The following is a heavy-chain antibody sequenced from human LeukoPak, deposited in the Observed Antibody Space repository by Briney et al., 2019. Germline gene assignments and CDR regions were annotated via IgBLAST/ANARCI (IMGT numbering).Heavy chain of an antibody. CDR1: GYTFTGYY. CDR2: INPNSGGT. V-gene: IGHV1-2*02. Sequence: ASVKVSCKXSGYTFTGYYMHWVRQAPGQGLEWMGWINPNSGGTNYSQKFQGRVTMTRDTSISTAYMELSRLRSDDTAVYYCASATYYDFWSGPDPWGQGTLVTVSS. CDR3: ASATYYDFWSGPDP. J-gene: IGHJ5*02. D-gene: IGHD3-3*01.